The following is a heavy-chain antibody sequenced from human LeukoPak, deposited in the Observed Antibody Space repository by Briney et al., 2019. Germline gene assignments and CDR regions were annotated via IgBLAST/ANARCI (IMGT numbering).Heavy chain of an antibody. Sequence: QPGRSLRLSCAASGLTFDDYAMHWVRQAPGKGLEWVSGISWNSGSIGYADSVKGRFTISRDNAKNSLYLQMNSLRAEDTALYYCASFNWNYGYYWGQGTLVTVSS. V-gene: IGHV3-9*01. J-gene: IGHJ4*02. D-gene: IGHD1-7*01. CDR2: ISWNSGSI. CDR3: ASFNWNYGYY. CDR1: GLTFDDYA.